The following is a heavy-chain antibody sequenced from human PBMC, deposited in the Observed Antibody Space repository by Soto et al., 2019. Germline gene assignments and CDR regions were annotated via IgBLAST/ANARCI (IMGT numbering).Heavy chain of an antibody. D-gene: IGHD2-2*01. V-gene: IGHV4-31*03. Sequence: LSLTCTVSGGSISSGGYYWSWIRQHPGKGLEWIGYIYYSGSTYYNPSLKSRVTISVDTSKNQFSLKLSSVTAADTAVYYCARPGYCSSTSCLPRGWFDPWGQGTLVTVSS. J-gene: IGHJ5*02. CDR2: IYYSGST. CDR1: GGSISSGGYY. CDR3: ARPGYCSSTSCLPRGWFDP.